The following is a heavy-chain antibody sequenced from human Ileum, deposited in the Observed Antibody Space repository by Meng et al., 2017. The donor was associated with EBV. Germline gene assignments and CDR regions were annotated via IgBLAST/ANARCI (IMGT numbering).Heavy chain of an antibody. V-gene: IGHV4-4*02. CDR3: AKSGLGV. CDR2: VHHTGRS. J-gene: IGHJ4*02. D-gene: IGHD2-8*01. Sequence: QVPLQESGPGLVKPSETLSLTCTVSGGSVSTSSWWGWVRQTPEKGLEWIGQVHHTGRSDFNPSLQSRVTMSVDKSKNQFSLNLNSVTAADTAVYYCAKSGLGVWGQGILVTVSS. CDR1: GGSVSTSSW.